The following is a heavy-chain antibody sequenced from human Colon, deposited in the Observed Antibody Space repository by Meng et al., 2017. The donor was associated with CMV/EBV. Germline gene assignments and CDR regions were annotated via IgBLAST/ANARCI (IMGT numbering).Heavy chain of an antibody. J-gene: IGHJ4*02. CDR2: ISGSGDNT. Sequence: GSLGRSCGASGLTFSTYAMTWVRQDPGKGMEWVSAISGSGDNTYYADSVKGRFTISRDNSKNTLYLQMNSLRAEDTAVYYCAKWQAYWGQGTLVTVSS. CDR1: GLTFSTYA. V-gene: IGHV3-23*01. CDR3: AKWQAY.